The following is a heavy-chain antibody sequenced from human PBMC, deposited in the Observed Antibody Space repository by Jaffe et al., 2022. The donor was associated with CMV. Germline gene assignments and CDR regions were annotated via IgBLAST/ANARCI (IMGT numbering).Heavy chain of an antibody. J-gene: IGHJ4*02. D-gene: IGHD3-22*01. CDR3: ARARAYPLRYYYDSSGYYAWDY. Sequence: EVQLVESGGGLVQPGGSLRLSCAASGFTFSSYEMNWVRQAPGKGLEWVSYISSSGSTIYYADSVKGRFTISRDNAKNSLYLQMNSLRAEDTAVYYCARARAYPLRYYYDSSGYYAWDYWGQGTLVTVSS. CDR1: GFTFSSYE. V-gene: IGHV3-48*03. CDR2: ISSSGSTI.